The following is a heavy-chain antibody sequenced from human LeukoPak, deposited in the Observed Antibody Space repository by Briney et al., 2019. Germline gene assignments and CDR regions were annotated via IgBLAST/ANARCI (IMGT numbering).Heavy chain of an antibody. CDR2: IYPGDSDT. CDR1: GYSFTSYW. CDR3: ARLGERWLQFGHFDY. D-gene: IGHD5-24*01. Sequence: GESLKISRKGSGYSFTSYWIGWVRQMPGKGLEWMGIIYPGDSDTRYSPSFQGQVTISADKSISTAYLQWSSLKASDTAMYYCARLGERWLQFGHFDYWGQGTLVTVSS. J-gene: IGHJ4*02. V-gene: IGHV5-51*01.